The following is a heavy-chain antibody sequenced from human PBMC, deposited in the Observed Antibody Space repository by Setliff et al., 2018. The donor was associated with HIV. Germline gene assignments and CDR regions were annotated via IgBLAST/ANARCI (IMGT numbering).Heavy chain of an antibody. Sequence: SETLSLTCTVSGLSMSYNYWTWIRQSPGKTLEWIGYVSYSGSTNYNPSLKSRVTISLDRSKNQFSLKLSSVTAADTAVYYCARTPSRGGFDYWGQGTLVTVSS. J-gene: IGHJ4*02. D-gene: IGHD3-16*01. CDR3: ARTPSRGGFDY. CDR2: VSYSGST. V-gene: IGHV4-59*01. CDR1: GLSMSYNY.